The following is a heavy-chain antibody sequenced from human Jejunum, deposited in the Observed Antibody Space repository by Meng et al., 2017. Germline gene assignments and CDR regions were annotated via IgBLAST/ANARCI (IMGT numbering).Heavy chain of an antibody. CDR3: ARDSSSSPDY. Sequence: EGSLRLSCAASGFIFSHYSMLWVRQAPGKGLEWVAIISYDVSTTFYADSVKGRFTISRDNSKNTLYLQMNSLRFEDTAVYYCARDSSSSPDYWGQGTLVTVSS. J-gene: IGHJ4*02. D-gene: IGHD6-19*01. V-gene: IGHV3-30-3*01. CDR2: ISYDVSTT. CDR1: GFIFSHYS.